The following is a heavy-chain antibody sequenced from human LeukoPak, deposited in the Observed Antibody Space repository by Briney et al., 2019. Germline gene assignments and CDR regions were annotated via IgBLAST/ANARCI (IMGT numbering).Heavy chain of an antibody. Sequence: GRSLRLSCAASGFTFSSYAMSWVRQPPGKGLGWVSAISGSGGSTYYADSVKGRFTISRHNSKNTLYLQMNRLRAKDRAVYYCAKDEPRISGYYYYWSQGTLVTVSS. V-gene: IGHV3-23*01. D-gene: IGHD3-22*01. J-gene: IGHJ4*02. CDR3: AKDEPRISGYYYY. CDR2: ISGSGGST. CDR1: GFTFSSYA.